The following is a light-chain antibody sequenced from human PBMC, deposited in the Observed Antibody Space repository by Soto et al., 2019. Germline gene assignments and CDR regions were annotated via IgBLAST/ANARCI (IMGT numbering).Light chain of an antibody. Sequence: DIQMTQSPSTLSASVGDRVIITCRASQSIDTWLAWHQQKPGKAPKLLISKASSLESGVPSRFSGSGSGTEFTLTISSLQPDDFATYYCQHYNSYSEAFGQGTKVDNK. J-gene: IGKJ1*01. CDR1: QSIDTW. CDR2: KAS. V-gene: IGKV1-5*03. CDR3: QHYNSYSEA.